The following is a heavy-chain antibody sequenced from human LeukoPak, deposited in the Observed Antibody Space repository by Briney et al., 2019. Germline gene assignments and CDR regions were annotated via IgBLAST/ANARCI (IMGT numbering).Heavy chain of an antibody. V-gene: IGHV3-23*01. Sequence: GGSLRLSCAASGFTSSSYALNWVRQAPGKGLEWVATVSGSGDRMYHADSVKGQFTISRDNSKNTIYLQMNSLRAEDTALYYCAKAAATPGFDFWGQGTLVTVSS. D-gene: IGHD1-1*01. CDR3: AKAAATPGFDF. CDR2: VSGSGDRM. J-gene: IGHJ4*02. CDR1: GFTSSSYA.